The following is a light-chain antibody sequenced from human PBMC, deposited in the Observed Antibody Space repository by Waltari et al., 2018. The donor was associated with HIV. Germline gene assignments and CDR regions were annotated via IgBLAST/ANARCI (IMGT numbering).Light chain of an antibody. CDR2: CAS. CDR3: QQYHTNPLT. J-gene: IGKJ4*01. Sequence: AIRMTHSPSSFPASTGDRVTITGRANQPINSSLAWYQQKPGEAPYLLVYCASTLQSGVPARFSGSGSGTDFTLTITCLQVEDFATYFCQQYHTNPLTFGGGSKVEI. CDR1: QPINSS. V-gene: IGKV1-8*01.